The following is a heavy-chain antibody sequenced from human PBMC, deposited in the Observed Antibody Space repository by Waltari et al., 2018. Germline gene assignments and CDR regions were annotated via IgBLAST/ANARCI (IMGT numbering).Heavy chain of an antibody. Sequence: QVQLVQSGAEVKKPGASVKVSCKASGYTFTSYGISWVRQAPGQGLEWMGWISAYNGNTNYAQKLQGRVTMTTDTSTSTAYMELRSLRSDDTAVYYCARHQQGAIQLWLKTLYYYYGMDVWGQGTTVTVSS. D-gene: IGHD5-18*01. J-gene: IGHJ6*02. CDR2: ISAYNGNT. CDR1: GYTFTSYG. CDR3: ARHQQGAIQLWLKTLYYYYGMDV. V-gene: IGHV1-18*04.